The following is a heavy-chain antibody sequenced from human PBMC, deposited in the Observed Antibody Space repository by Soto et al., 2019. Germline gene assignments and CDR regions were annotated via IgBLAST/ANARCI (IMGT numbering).Heavy chain of an antibody. CDR1: GGSISSSNW. J-gene: IGHJ5*02. CDR2: IYHSGST. CDR3: AVDTAMARSPWFDP. D-gene: IGHD5-18*01. Sequence: QVQLQESGPGLVKPSGTLSLTCAVSGGSISSSNWWSWVRQPPGKGLEWIGEIYHSGSTNYNPSLKSRVTISVDKSXXXXXLXXXXXXXAXXXXXYCAVDTAMARSPWFDPWGQGTLVTVSS. V-gene: IGHV4-4*02.